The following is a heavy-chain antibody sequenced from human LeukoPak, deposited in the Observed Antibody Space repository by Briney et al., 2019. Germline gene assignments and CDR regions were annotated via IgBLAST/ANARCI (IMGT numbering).Heavy chain of an antibody. J-gene: IGHJ5*02. V-gene: IGHV4-61*02. CDR2: IYTSGST. CDR1: CGSISSGSYY. CDR3: ARGGYYGSGNDFRFDP. Sequence: SETLSFTCTVSCGSISSGSYYWSWIRQTAGKGLEWFGRIYTSGSTNYKPSLKSRVTISVDTSKNQFSLKLNSVTAADTAVYYCARGGYYGSGNDFRFDPWGQGTLVTVSS. D-gene: IGHD3-10*01.